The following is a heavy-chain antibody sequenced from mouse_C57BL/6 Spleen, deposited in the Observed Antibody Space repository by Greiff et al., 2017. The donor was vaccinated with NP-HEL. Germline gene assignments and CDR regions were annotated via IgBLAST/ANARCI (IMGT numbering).Heavy chain of an antibody. CDR1: GYTFTSYW. V-gene: IGHV1-55*01. J-gene: IGHJ4*01. Sequence: QVQLQQPGAELVKPGASVKMSCKASGYTFTSYWITWVKQRPGQGLEWIGDIYPGSGSTNYNEKFKSKATLTVDTSSSTAYMQLSSLTSEDSAVYYCARRAIYYYGSSYVYAMDYWGQGTSVNVSS. D-gene: IGHD1-1*01. CDR2: IYPGSGST. CDR3: ARRAIYYYGSSYVYAMDY.